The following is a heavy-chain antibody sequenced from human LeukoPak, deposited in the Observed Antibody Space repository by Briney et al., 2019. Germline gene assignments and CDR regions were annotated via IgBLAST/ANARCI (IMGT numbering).Heavy chain of an antibody. CDR2: INHSGST. V-gene: IGHV4-34*01. CDR1: GGSFSGYY. J-gene: IGHJ4*02. Sequence: SETLSLTCAVYGGSFSGYYWSWIRQPPGKGLEWIGEINHSGSTNYNPSLKSRVTISVDTSKNQFSLKLSSVTAADTAVYYCARGKRYYYDPHLDYWGQGTLVTVSS. D-gene: IGHD3-22*01. CDR3: ARGKRYYYDPHLDY.